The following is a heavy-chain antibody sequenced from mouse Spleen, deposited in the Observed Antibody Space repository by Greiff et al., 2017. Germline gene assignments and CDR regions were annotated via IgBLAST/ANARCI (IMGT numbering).Heavy chain of an antibody. CDR1: GYSFTSYW. J-gene: IGHJ3*01. V-gene: IGHV1-69*01. CDR2: IDPSDSYT. Sequence: QVQLQQPGAELVMPGASVKLSCKASGYSFTSYWMHWVKQRPGQGLEWIGEIDPSDSYTNYNQKFKGKATLTVHKSSSTAYMQLSSLTSEDSAVYYCARWGAYWGQGTLVTVSA. CDR3: ARWGAY.